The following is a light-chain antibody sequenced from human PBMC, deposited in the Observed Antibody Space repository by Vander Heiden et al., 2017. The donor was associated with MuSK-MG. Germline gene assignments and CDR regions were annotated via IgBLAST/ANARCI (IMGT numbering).Light chain of an antibody. J-gene: IGKJ4*01. Sequence: DIQMTQSPSSLSASVGDRVTITCQASQDISNYLNWYQQKPGKAPKPLIYDASNLETGVPSRFSGSGYGTDFTFTISSRQPEDIATYYCQQYDNLPRLTFGGGTKVEIK. CDR3: QQYDNLPRLT. V-gene: IGKV1-33*01. CDR1: QDISNY. CDR2: DAS.